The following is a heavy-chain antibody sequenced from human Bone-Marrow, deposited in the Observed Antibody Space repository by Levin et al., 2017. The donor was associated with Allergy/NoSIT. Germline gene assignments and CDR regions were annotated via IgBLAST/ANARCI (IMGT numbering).Heavy chain of an antibody. V-gene: IGHV3-9*01. CDR3: AKHPITTGSEVFFDS. Sequence: QPGGSLRLSCAASGFSFDDSVMHWVRQAPGKGLEWVSGINWNSAYKGYADSVKGRFTISRDNGKNSLYLQMNSLRPEDTAFYYCAKHPITTGSEVFFDSWGQGTLVTVSS. CDR1: GFSFDDSV. D-gene: IGHD1-1*01. J-gene: IGHJ4*02. CDR2: INWNSAYK.